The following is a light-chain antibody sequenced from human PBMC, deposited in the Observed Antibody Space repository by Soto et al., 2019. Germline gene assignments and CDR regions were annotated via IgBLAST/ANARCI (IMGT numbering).Light chain of an antibody. V-gene: IGKV1-5*03. CDR3: QQYSGHYT. CDR1: QSISRW. J-gene: IGKJ2*01. CDR2: KAS. Sequence: DIQMTQSPSALSASVGDRVTITCRASQSISRWLAWYQQKPGKAPTLLIYKASSFEGGVPSRFSGSGSGTDFTLTISSLQPDHVATYSCQQYSGHYTVGQRTKLEI.